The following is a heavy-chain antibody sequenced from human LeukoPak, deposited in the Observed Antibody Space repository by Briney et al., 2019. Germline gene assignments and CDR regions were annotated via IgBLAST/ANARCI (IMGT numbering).Heavy chain of an antibody. D-gene: IGHD3-10*01. J-gene: IGHJ4*02. CDR1: ETFSSHA. V-gene: IGHV1-69*04. CDR3: ARAEEDRSGSFCGGY. Sequence: ASVEVSCRASETFSSHAITWVRQAPGQGLEWMGRIIPIVDLVNSAQKFQGRVTFTADKSTTTAYMELSSLRSEDTAVYYCARAEEDRSGSFCGGYWGQRTLITVSS. CDR2: IIPIVDLV.